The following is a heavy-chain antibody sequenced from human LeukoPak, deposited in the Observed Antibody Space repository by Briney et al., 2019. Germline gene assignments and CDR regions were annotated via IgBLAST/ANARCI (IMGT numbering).Heavy chain of an antibody. J-gene: IGHJ4*02. D-gene: IGHD1-26*01. V-gene: IGHV4-30-2*01. CDR3: ARDGEWELLRVLDY. CDR1: GGSISSGGYS. Sequence: SETLSLTCAVSGGSISSGGYSWSWIRQPPGKGLEWIGYIYHSGSTYYNPSLKSRVTISVDTSKNQFSLKLSSVTAADTAVYYCARDGEWELLRVLDYWGQGTLVTVSS. CDR2: IYHSGST.